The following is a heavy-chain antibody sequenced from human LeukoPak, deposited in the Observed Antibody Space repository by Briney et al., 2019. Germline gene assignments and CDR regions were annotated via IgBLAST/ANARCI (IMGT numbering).Heavy chain of an antibody. CDR1: GFTFSTRW. V-gene: IGHV3-74*01. J-gene: IGHJ4*02. D-gene: IGHD5-18*01. CDR2: IKSDGTST. Sequence: GGSLRPSCAASGFTFSTRWMHWVRQGPGKGLVWVSHIKSDGTSTSYADSVMGRFTISRDNAKKTLYLQMNSLRAEDTAVYYCAADRSYGYDYWGQGTPVTVSS. CDR3: AADRSYGYDY.